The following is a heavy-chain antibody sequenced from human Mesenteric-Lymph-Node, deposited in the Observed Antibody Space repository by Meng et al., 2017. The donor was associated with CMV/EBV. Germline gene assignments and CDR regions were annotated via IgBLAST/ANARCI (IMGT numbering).Heavy chain of an antibody. Sequence: GPLRLSCTVSGYSISSGYYWGWIRQAPGRGLEWIGNVYHSGATYYNPSLKSRVTMSVDTSKNQFSLKLDSVTAADTAVYYCARESGGVVPAAVWGQGTLVTVSS. V-gene: IGHV4-38-2*02. CDR3: ARESGGVVPAAV. J-gene: IGHJ4*02. CDR1: GYSISSGYY. CDR2: VYHSGAT. D-gene: IGHD2-2*01.